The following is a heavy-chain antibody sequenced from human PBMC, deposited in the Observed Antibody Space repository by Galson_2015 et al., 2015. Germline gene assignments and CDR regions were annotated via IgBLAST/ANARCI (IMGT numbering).Heavy chain of an antibody. D-gene: IGHD3-22*01. Sequence: SVKVSCKASGYTFTAHYIHWVRQAPGQGLEWMGIINPSGGSMTDTQKFQGRVTMTSDTSTSTVYMEVASLRSEDTAVYYCARAGSYYSSGPAPIDYWGQGTQVTVSS. J-gene: IGHJ4*02. CDR3: ARAGSYYSSGPAPIDY. CDR1: GYTFTAHY. V-gene: IGHV1-46*01. CDR2: INPSGGSM.